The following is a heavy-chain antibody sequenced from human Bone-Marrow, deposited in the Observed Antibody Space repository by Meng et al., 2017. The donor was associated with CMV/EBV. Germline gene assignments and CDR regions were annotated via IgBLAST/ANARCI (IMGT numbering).Heavy chain of an antibody. CDR2: IRNDGSKK. J-gene: IGHJ6*02. V-gene: IGHV3-30*02. D-gene: IGHD1-26*01. Sequence: GESLKISCAASGFSFSSYGMQWVRQAPGKGLEWVTFIRNDGSKKYYADSVKGRFTISRDNSKNTLYLQMNSLRAEDTAVYYCAKTLSGSYFYYYGLDVWGQGTTVPVSS. CDR3: AKTLSGSYFYYYGLDV. CDR1: GFSFSSYG.